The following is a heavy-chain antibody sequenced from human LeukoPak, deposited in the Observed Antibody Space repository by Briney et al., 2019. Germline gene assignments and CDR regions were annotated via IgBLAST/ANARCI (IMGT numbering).Heavy chain of an antibody. D-gene: IGHD5-24*01. CDR1: GYTFSGYF. J-gene: IGHJ4*02. CDR3: ARWLQLAGVFDF. CDR2: INPNSSVT. Sequence: GASLKLSCAASGYTFSGYFLNWVRQAPGQRLEWVGKINPNSSVTYYADKFQGRVTMTRDTSVSTAYMELNRLTSDDTAVYYCARWLQLAGVFDFWGQGSLVTVSS. V-gene: IGHV1-2*02.